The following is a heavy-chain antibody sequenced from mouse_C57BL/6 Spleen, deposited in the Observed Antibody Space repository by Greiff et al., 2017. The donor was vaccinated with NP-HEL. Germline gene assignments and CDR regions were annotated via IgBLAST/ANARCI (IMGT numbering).Heavy chain of an antibody. V-gene: IGHV1-50*01. CDR2: IDPSDSYT. CDR1: GYTFTSYW. Sequence: QVQLQQPGAELVKPGASVKLSCKASGYTFTSYWMQWVKQRPGQGLAWIGEIDPSDSYTNYNQKFKGKATLTVDTSSSTAYMQLSSLTSEDSAVYYCARGENYGNYYAMDYWGQGTSVTVSS. CDR3: ARGENYGNYYAMDY. D-gene: IGHD2-1*01. J-gene: IGHJ4*01.